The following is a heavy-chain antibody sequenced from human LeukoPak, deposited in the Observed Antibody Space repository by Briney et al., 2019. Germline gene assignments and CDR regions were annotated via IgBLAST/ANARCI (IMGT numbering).Heavy chain of an antibody. CDR2: IIPIFGTA. CDR3: AREEGGYIGKDASDI. D-gene: IGHD6-25*01. CDR1: GGTFSSYA. J-gene: IGHJ3*02. V-gene: IGHV1-69*13. Sequence: SVEVSCKASGGTFSSYAISWVRQAPGQGLEWMGGIIPIFGTANYAQKFQGRVTITADESTSTAYMELSSLRSEDTAVYYCAREEGGYIGKDASDICGQGTMVTVSS.